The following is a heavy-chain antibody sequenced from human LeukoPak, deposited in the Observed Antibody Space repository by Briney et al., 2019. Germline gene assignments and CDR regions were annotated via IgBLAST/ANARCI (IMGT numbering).Heavy chain of an antibody. CDR1: GYTFTGYY. CDR3: ARAVGTYNWFDP. J-gene: IGHJ5*02. CDR2: INPNSGGT. Sequence: ASVKVSCKASGYTFTGYYMHWVRQAPGQGLEWMGWINPNSGGTNYAQKFQGRVTMTRDTSISTAYMELSRLRSDDTAVYYCARAVGTYNWFDPWGQGTLVTVSS. V-gene: IGHV1-2*02. D-gene: IGHD1/OR15-1a*01.